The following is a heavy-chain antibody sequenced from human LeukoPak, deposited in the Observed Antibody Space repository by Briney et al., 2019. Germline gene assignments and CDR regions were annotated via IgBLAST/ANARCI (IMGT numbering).Heavy chain of an antibody. Sequence: PGGYLRLYCAASGFTFSSYSMNWVRQAPGKGLEWVSSISSSSSYIYYADSVKGRFTISRDNAKNSLYLQMNSLRAEDTAVYYCARSRGDGYNSHYFDYWGQGTLVTVSS. J-gene: IGHJ4*02. V-gene: IGHV3-21*01. D-gene: IGHD5-24*01. CDR3: ARSRGDGYNSHYFDY. CDR2: ISSSSSYI. CDR1: GFTFSSYS.